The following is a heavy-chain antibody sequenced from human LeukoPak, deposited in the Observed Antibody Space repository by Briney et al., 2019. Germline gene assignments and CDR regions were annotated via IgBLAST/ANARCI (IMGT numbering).Heavy chain of an antibody. CDR2: IYPGDSDT. D-gene: IGHD4-17*01. Sequence: GESLKISCKGSGYSFTSYWIGWVRQMPGKGLEWMGIIYPGDSDTRYSPSFQGQVTISADKSISTAYLQWSSLKASDTAMYYCAAQTASYGDYVPDAFDIWGQGTTVTVSS. V-gene: IGHV5-51*01. J-gene: IGHJ3*02. CDR1: GYSFTSYW. CDR3: AAQTASYGDYVPDAFDI.